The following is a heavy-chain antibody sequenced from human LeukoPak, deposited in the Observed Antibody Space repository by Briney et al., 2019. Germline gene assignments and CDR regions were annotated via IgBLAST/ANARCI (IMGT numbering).Heavy chain of an antibody. CDR1: GGSISSYY. D-gene: IGHD4-23*01. V-gene: IGHV4-59*08. Sequence: SETLSLTCTVSGGSISSYYWSWVRQPPGKGLEWIGYIYYSGSTNYNPSLKSRVTISVDTSKNQFSLKLSSVTAADTAVYSCAKTPALYAFDIWGQGTMVTVSS. J-gene: IGHJ3*02. CDR3: AKTPALYAFDI. CDR2: IYYSGST.